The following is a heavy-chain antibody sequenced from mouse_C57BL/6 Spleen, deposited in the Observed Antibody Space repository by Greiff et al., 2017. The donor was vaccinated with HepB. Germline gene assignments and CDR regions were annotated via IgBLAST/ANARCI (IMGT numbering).Heavy chain of an antibody. CDR3: ARHKDGGKPFAD. CDR1: GYTFTEYT. D-gene: IGHD1-1*02. V-gene: IGHV1-62-2*01. Sequence: QVQLQQSGAELVKPGASVKLSCKASGYTFTEYTIHWVKQRSGQCLEWIGWFYPGRGSIKYNEKFKDKATLTADKSSCTVYMVLSRLTSEDSAVYFCARHKDGGKPFADCGQGTLVTVS. J-gene: IGHJ3*01. CDR2: FYPGRGSI.